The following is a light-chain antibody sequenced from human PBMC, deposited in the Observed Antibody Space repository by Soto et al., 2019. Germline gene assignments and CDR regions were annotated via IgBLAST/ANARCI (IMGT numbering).Light chain of an antibody. V-gene: IGKV3-20*01. CDR2: AAS. CDR1: HSITSTY. CDR3: QHYETSPIIFT. J-gene: IGKJ5*01. Sequence: EVVLTQSPGTLSLSPGERATLSCGAGHSITSTYLAWHQQKPGQAPRLLIFAASNRASGIPDRFSGSVSGPGFPLTISRLEPEDFAVYYCQHYETSPIIFTLCQGTRLEIK.